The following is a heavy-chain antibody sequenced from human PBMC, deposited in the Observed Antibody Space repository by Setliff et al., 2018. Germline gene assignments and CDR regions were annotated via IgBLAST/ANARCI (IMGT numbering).Heavy chain of an antibody. J-gene: IGHJ3*02. V-gene: IGHV4-31*01. Sequence: CTVSGGSISSGGYYWSWIRQHPGMGLEWIGYIYYSGSTYHNPSLKTLVTISVDTSKNQFSLKLSSVTAADTAVYYCARCSGSYDAFDIWGQGTMVTVSS. CDR2: IYYSGST. CDR3: ARCSGSYDAFDI. CDR1: GGSISSGGYY. D-gene: IGHD1-26*01.